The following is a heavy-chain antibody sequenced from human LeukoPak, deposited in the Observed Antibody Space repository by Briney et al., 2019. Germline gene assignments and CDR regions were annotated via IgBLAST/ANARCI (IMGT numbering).Heavy chain of an antibody. J-gene: IGHJ4*02. CDR2: IYASGTT. CDR3: ARDYYDSSGHYPFDY. D-gene: IGHD3-22*01. V-gene: IGHV4-4*07. CDR1: GASISSLS. Sequence: SETLSLTCTVSGASISSLSWIWIRQPAGKGRVGIGRIYASGTTNYNPSLKSRVTMPGDTSEHQFSLKMTSVTAADTAIYYCARDYYDSSGHYPFDYWGQGTLVTVSS.